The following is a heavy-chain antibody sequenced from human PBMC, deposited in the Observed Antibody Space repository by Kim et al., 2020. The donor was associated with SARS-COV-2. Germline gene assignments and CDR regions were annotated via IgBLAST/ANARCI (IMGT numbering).Heavy chain of an antibody. CDR1: GFPFKNYV. D-gene: IGHD3-10*01. V-gene: IGHV3-23*01. J-gene: IGHJ5*02. CDR3: TKDLRGGGFDV. CDR2: INENNDGAT. Sequence: GGSLRLPCAASGFPFKNYVMNWVRQAPGKGLEWISTINENNDGATFYAGSVKGRFTISRDNSGSTLHLLMSSLRADDTAIYFCTKDLRGGGFDVWGRGTLVTVS.